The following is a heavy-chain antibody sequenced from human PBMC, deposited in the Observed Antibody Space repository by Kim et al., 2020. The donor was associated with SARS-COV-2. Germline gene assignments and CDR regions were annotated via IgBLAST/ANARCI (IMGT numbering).Heavy chain of an antibody. CDR1: GFTFSSYS. D-gene: IGHD6-13*01. V-gene: IGHV3-48*04. J-gene: IGHJ4*02. CDR2: ISGSSSTI. Sequence: GGSLRLSCAASGFTFSSYSMNWVRQSPGKGLEWISYISGSSSTIYYADSVKGRFTISRDNTKKSLYLQMNSLRAEDTAVYYCARAKGGSSWYFGYWGQGTLVTVSS. CDR3: ARAKGGSSWYFGY.